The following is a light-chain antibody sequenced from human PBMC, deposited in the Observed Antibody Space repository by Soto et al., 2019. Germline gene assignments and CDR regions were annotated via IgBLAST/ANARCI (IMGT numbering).Light chain of an antibody. CDR2: AAS. CDR1: LIIGSR. Sequence: DIRMTQSPSSLYASIGDRVTMTCRASLIIGSRLAWYQQKPGKAPTLLIYAASSLQSGVPLRFSGSGSGTDFFLTITSLQAEDSATYYCQQANSFPFTFGPGTKVHIK. CDR3: QQANSFPFT. V-gene: IGKV1-12*02. J-gene: IGKJ3*01.